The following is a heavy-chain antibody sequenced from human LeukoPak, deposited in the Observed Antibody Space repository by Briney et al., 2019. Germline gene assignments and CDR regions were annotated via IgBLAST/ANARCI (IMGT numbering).Heavy chain of an antibody. Sequence: ASVKVSCKASGYTFTGYYMHWVRQAPGQGLEWMGWINPNSGGTNYAQKLQGRVTMTTDTSTSTAYMELRSLRSDDTAVYYCARDLAPYYGDYDYWGQGTLVTVSS. D-gene: IGHD4-17*01. J-gene: IGHJ4*02. CDR3: ARDLAPYYGDYDY. CDR1: GYTFTGYY. V-gene: IGHV1-2*02. CDR2: INPNSGGT.